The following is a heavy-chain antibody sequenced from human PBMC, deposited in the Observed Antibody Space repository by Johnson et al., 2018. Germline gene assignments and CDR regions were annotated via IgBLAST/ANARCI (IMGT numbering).Heavy chain of an antibody. CDR2: IYSGGST. CDR1: GFTVSSNY. J-gene: IGHJ1*01. V-gene: IGHV3-66*02. Sequence: VQLVESGGGLVQPGGSLRLSCAASGFTVSSNYMSWVRQAPGKGLEWVSVIYSGGSTYYADSVKGRFTISRDNSKNTLYLQMNSLRAEDTAVYYCARELYYYDRRGYHYFQHWGQGTLVTVSS. CDR3: ARELYYYDRRGYHYFQH. D-gene: IGHD3-22*01.